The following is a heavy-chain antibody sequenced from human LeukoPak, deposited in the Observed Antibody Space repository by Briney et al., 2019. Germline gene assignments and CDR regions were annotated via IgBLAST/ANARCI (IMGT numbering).Heavy chain of an antibody. D-gene: IGHD1-26*01. CDR3: ARGREPPSSGSYYYYYYMDV. Sequence: GGSLTLSCAASGFTLSSYWMSWVRQAPGKGREWVANIKQDGSEKYYVDSGKGRFTNSRDNAKNSLYLQMNSLRAEDTAVYYCARGREPPSSGSYYYYYYMDVWGKGTTVTVSS. V-gene: IGHV3-7*01. J-gene: IGHJ6*03. CDR1: GFTLSSYW. CDR2: IKQDGSEK.